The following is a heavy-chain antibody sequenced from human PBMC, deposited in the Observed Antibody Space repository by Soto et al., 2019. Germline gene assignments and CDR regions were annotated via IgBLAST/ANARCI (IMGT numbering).Heavy chain of an antibody. J-gene: IGHJ6*02. Sequence: QVQLQESGPGLVKASETLSLPCTVSGDSISSYYWNWIRQPAGKGLEWIGRIDASGNSNYNPSLKSRVTMSVDTSQKQFSLKVPSVTAADTAVYYCARYSSNWFQTEGMDVWGQGTTVTVSS. V-gene: IGHV4-4*07. CDR2: IDASGNS. CDR1: GDSISSYY. CDR3: ARYSSNWFQTEGMDV. D-gene: IGHD6-13*01.